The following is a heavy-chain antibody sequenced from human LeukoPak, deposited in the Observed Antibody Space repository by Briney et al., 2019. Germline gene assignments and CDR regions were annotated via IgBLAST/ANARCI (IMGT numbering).Heavy chain of an antibody. D-gene: IGHD3-22*01. CDR3: AKPFSPPYYYDSAGYFYIDS. J-gene: IGHJ4*02. Sequence: GGSLRLSCEASGFTFSSYSMNWVRQAPGKGLEWVSLISSSSTYIYYADSVKGRFTISRDNAENSLYLQMNSLRAEDTAVYYCAKPFSPPYYYDSAGYFYIDSWGQGTLVTVSS. V-gene: IGHV3-21*01. CDR1: GFTFSSYS. CDR2: ISSSSTYI.